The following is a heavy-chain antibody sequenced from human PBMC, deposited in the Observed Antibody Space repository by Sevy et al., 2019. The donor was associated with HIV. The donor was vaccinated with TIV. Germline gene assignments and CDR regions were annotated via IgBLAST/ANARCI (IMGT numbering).Heavy chain of an antibody. D-gene: IGHD6-13*01. CDR1: GFTFSTYA. J-gene: IGHJ1*01. V-gene: IGHV3-23*01. Sequence: GGSLRLSCAASGFTFSTYAMSWVRQAPGKGLEWVSAIRGSGSSTYYADSVKGRFTISRDNSKNSLYLQMNSLRAEDTAVYYCAREDGSRQYFQYWGQGTLVTVSS. CDR2: IRGSGSST. CDR3: AREDGSRQYFQY.